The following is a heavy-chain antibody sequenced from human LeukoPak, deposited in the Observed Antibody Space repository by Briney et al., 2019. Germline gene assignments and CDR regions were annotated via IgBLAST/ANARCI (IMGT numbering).Heavy chain of an antibody. Sequence: GGSLRLSCAASGFTFSDYYMTWIRQAPGKGLEWVSYISGSGTPIYYADSVKGRFTISRDNAKNSLYLQMNSLRAEDTAVYSCARGADGVSSNSRGWFDPWGQGTLVTVSS. CDR2: ISGSGTPI. D-gene: IGHD2-15*01. V-gene: IGHV3-11*04. CDR3: ARGADGVSSNSRGWFDP. CDR1: GFTFSDYY. J-gene: IGHJ5*02.